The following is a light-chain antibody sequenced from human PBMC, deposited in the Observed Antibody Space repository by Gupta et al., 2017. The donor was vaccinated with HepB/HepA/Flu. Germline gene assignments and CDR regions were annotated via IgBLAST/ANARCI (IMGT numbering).Light chain of an antibody. J-gene: IGKJ4*01. Sequence: ETVLTQSPATLSLSPGERVTLSCRASQSVSSYLAWYQQKPGQAPRLLIYDASNRATGIPARFSGSGSGTDFTLTISSLEPDDFAVYYCQQRGNWPLTFGGGTRVEIK. V-gene: IGKV3-11*01. CDR3: QQRGNWPLT. CDR1: QSVSSY. CDR2: DAS.